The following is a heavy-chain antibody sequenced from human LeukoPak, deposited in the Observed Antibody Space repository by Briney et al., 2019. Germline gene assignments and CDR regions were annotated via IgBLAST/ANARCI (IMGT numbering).Heavy chain of an antibody. CDR2: ISAYNGNT. D-gene: IGHD3-16*01. J-gene: IGHJ4*02. CDR3: ARSPGWGFDY. CDR1: GYTFTGYY. Sequence: ASVKVSCKASGYTFTGYYMYWGRQAPGQGLGWMGWISAYNGNTNYAQKLQGRVTMTTDTPTSTAYMELRSLRSDDTAVYYCARSPGWGFDYWGQGTLVTVSS. V-gene: IGHV1-18*04.